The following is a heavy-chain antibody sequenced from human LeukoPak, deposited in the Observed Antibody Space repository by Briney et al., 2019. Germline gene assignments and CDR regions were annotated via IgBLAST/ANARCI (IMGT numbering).Heavy chain of an antibody. V-gene: IGHV4-4*07. CDR3: AREGDSSGYDFDY. Sequence: SETLSLTCTVSGGSISGYYWSWIRQPAGKGLEWIGRIYTSGSTNYNPSLKSRVTMSVDTSKNQFSLKLSSVTAADTAVYYCAREGDSSGYDFDYWGQGTLVTVSS. J-gene: IGHJ4*02. D-gene: IGHD3-22*01. CDR2: IYTSGST. CDR1: GGSISGYY.